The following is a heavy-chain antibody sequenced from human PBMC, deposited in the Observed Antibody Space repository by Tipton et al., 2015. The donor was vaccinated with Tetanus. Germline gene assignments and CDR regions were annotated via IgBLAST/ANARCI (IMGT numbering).Heavy chain of an antibody. CDR2: IYYDGST. V-gene: IGHV4-31*11. Sequence: TLSLTCAVYGHSIGSGGYHWSWIRQHPGKGLEWIGKIYYDGSTDYNPSLKSRITMSVDTSKNQFSLKLSSVMAADTALYYCAIFNWGFEWYLDPWSRGTLVTVSS. CDR1: GHSIGSGGYH. J-gene: IGHJ2*01. D-gene: IGHD7-27*01. CDR3: AIFNWGFEWYLDP.